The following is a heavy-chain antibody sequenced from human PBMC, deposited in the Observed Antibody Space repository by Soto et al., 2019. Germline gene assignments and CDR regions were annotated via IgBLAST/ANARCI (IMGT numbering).Heavy chain of an antibody. D-gene: IGHD3-9*01. Sequence: ASVKVSCKASGYTFTSYYMHWVRQAPGQGLEWMGIINPSGGSTSYAQKFQGRVTMTRDTSTSTVYMELSSLRSEDTAVYYCARVHAEELRYFDWSHDYWGQGTLVTVSS. V-gene: IGHV1-46*01. CDR2: INPSGGST. J-gene: IGHJ4*02. CDR3: ARVHAEELRYFDWSHDY. CDR1: GYTFTSYY.